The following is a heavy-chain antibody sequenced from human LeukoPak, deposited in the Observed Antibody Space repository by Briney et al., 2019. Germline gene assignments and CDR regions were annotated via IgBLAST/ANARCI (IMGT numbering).Heavy chain of an antibody. Sequence: PSETLSLTCTVSGGSISSSPYYWGCIRQPPGKGLEWIGTIYYRGSTYSNPSLNSRVTISLDTSKNQFSLRLRSVTAADTALYYCARHYLSDGILSTFDPWGQGTLVTVSS. D-gene: IGHD2-2*01. V-gene: IGHV4-39*01. CDR2: IYYRGST. J-gene: IGHJ5*02. CDR1: GGSISSSPYY. CDR3: ARHYLSDGILSTFDP.